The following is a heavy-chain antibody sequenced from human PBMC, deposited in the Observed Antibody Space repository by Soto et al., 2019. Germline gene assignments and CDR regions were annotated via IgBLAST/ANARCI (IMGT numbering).Heavy chain of an antibody. V-gene: IGHV1-18*01. CDR3: ARDADLAADGTYYLDY. Sequence: ASVKVSCKASGYTFTSYGFSWVRQAPGQGLEWMGWISVYNGNTDYAQTFQGRVTMTTDTSTSTAYMELRSLTSDDTAVYYCARDADLAADGTYYLDYWGLGTLVTVSS. D-gene: IGHD6-13*01. CDR1: GYTFTSYG. J-gene: IGHJ4*02. CDR2: ISVYNGNT.